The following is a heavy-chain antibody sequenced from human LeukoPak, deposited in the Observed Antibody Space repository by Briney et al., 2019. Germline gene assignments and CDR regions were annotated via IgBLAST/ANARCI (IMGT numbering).Heavy chain of an antibody. D-gene: IGHD3-10*01. CDR1: GFTFSSYG. CDR2: IRYDGSNK. CDR3: AKLFFGVVRGAKQNFDY. Sequence: GGSLRLSCAASGFTFSSYGMHWVRQAPGKGLEWVAFIRYDGSNKYYADSVKGRFTISRDNSKNTLYLQMKSLRAEDTAVYYCAKLFFGVVRGAKQNFDYWGQGTLVTVSS. V-gene: IGHV3-30*02. J-gene: IGHJ4*02.